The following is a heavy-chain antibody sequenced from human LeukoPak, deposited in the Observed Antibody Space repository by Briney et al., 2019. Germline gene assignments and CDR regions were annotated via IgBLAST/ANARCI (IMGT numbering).Heavy chain of an antibody. Sequence: TGGSLRLSCAASGFTFSSYAMSWVRQAPGKGLEWVSGISGSGDSTYSAGSVKGQFTISRDNSKNMLYLQMNSLRADDTAVYYCARDRRGEYYFDYWGQGTLVTVSS. D-gene: IGHD3-10*01. V-gene: IGHV3-23*01. CDR3: ARDRRGEYYFDY. CDR2: ISGSGDST. CDR1: GFTFSSYA. J-gene: IGHJ4*02.